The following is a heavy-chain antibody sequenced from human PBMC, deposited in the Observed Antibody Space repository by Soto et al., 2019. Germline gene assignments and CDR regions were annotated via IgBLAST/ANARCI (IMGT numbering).Heavy chain of an antibody. CDR3: ARDAGSGAPFDY. D-gene: IGHD6-13*01. Sequence: GRSLRLSCAPSGFTFSNYSIHWVRQAPGKGLVHVSRITSDGTDRAYADSVKGRFTISRDNVKNMVYLQRNSLRAEDTAVYYCARDAGSGAPFDYWGKRTLVTVSS. CDR2: ITSDGTDR. J-gene: IGHJ4*02. CDR1: GFTFSNYS. V-gene: IGHV3-74*03.